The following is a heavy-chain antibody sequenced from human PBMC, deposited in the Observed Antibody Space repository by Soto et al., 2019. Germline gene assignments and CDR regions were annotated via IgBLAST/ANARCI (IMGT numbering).Heavy chain of an antibody. V-gene: IGHV5-51*01. CDR3: ARHYSSSSVGYYYGMDV. CDR1: GYSFTSYW. J-gene: IGHJ6*02. CDR2: IYPGDSDT. Sequence: PGESLKISCKGSGYSFTSYWIGWVRQMPGKGPEWMGIIYPGDSDTRYSPSFQGQVTISADKSISTAYLQWSSLKASDTAMYYCARHYSSSSVGYYYGMDVWGQGTTVTVSS. D-gene: IGHD6-6*01.